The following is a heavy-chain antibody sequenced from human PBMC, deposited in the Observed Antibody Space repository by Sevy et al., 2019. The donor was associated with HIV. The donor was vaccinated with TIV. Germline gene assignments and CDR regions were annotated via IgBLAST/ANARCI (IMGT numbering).Heavy chain of an antibody. V-gene: IGHV3-48*01. Sequence: GSLRLSCAVSGFTFSPYSMIWVRQAPGKGLEWVSYISGSNSNIYYVDSVKGRFTISRDNAKNSLYLQMNSLRAEDTAVYYCARDLGISSHDAFDIWGQGTMVTVSS. CDR2: ISGSNSNI. D-gene: IGHD2-2*01. CDR3: ARDLGISSHDAFDI. J-gene: IGHJ3*02. CDR1: GFTFSPYS.